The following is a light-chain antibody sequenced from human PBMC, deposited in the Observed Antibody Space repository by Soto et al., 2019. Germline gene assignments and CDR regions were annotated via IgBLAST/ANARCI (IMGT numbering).Light chain of an antibody. CDR3: QQYNAYPLT. J-gene: IGKJ4*01. Sequence: DIQMTQSPSALSASVGDRVTITCRASQSINNWLAWYQQKPGKAPKLLIYDASSLESGVPSRFSGSGSGTKFNLTISSLQPDDFATYFCQQYNAYPLTFGGGTKVEIK. V-gene: IGKV1-5*01. CDR1: QSINNW. CDR2: DAS.